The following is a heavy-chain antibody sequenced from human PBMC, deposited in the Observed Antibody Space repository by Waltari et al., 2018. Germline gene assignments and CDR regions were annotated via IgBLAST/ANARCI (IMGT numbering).Heavy chain of an antibody. CDR3: ARGARRTTVTTGWWYFDL. Sequence: EVQLVESGGGLVQPVGSLRLSWPAFGFTYSMYWMHWVRQAPGKGLVWVSRSNSDGSSTSYADSVKGRFTISKDNAKNTVYLQMNSLRAEDTAIYYCARGARRTTVTTGWWYFDLWGRGTLVTVSS. V-gene: IGHV3-74*02. D-gene: IGHD4-17*01. CDR1: GFTYSMYW. J-gene: IGHJ2*01. CDR2: SNSDGSST.